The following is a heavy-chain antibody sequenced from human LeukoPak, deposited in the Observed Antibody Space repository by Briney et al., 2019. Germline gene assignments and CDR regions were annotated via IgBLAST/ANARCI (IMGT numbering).Heavy chain of an antibody. D-gene: IGHD3-22*01. Sequence: ASVKVSCKASGYTFTGYYMHWVRQAPGQGLEWMGWINPNSGGTNYAQKFQGRVTMTRDTSINTAYMELSRLRSDDTAVYYCARDPRDFYYDSSGYTGTRYAFDYWGQGTLVTVSS. J-gene: IGHJ4*02. CDR1: GYTFTGYY. CDR2: INPNSGGT. CDR3: ARDPRDFYYDSSGYTGTRYAFDY. V-gene: IGHV1-2*02.